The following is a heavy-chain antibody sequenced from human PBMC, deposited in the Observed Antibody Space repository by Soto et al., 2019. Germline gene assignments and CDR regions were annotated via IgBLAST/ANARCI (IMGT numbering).Heavy chain of an antibody. J-gene: IGHJ4*02. CDR2: IYYSGST. CDR3: ARGAETYYDFWSGYYSPMGFDY. CDR1: GGSFSSYY. Sequence: PSETLSLTCAVSGGSFSSYYWSWIRQPPGKGLEWIGYIYYSGSTIYNPSLKSRVTIAVDTSKNQFSLKLCSVTAADTAVYYCARGAETYYDFWSGYYSPMGFDYWGQGTLVTVSS. D-gene: IGHD3-3*01. V-gene: IGHV4-59*01.